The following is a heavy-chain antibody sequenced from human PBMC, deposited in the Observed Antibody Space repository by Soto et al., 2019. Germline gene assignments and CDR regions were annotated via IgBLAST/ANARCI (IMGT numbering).Heavy chain of an antibody. CDR3: AKDLPWYGMDV. CDR2: ISSNGGRT. J-gene: IGHJ6*02. Sequence: EVQLLESGGCLVQPGGSLSLSCVASGFTVVNYFMHWVRQAPGKGLEWVSDISSNGGRTQYADSGSGRVTISRDNCSNTRYAQMRSLRGEVTALYYCAKDLPWYGMDVWRQRTRVTVSS. V-gene: IGHV3-23*01. CDR1: GFTVVNYF.